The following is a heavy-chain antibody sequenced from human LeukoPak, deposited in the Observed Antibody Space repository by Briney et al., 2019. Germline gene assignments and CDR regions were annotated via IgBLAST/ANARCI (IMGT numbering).Heavy chain of an antibody. Sequence: GGSLRLSCAASGFTFSTYARHWVRQAPGKGLEWVAVISYDGINKYYADSVKGRFTIARDNSRNTLYLQMNSLRPDDTAVYYCARCSDSDCYDYWGQGTLVTVSS. V-gene: IGHV3-30-3*01. CDR2: ISYDGINK. CDR3: ARCSDSDCYDY. J-gene: IGHJ4*02. D-gene: IGHD3-22*01. CDR1: GFTFSTYA.